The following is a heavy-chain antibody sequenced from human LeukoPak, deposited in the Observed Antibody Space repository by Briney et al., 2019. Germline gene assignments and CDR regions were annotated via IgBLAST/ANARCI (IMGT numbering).Heavy chain of an antibody. D-gene: IGHD6-6*01. CDR3: ATRDGSSSPVYYYYYMDV. CDR1: GYTFTSYA. J-gene: IGHJ6*03. Sequence: SVKVSCKASGYTFTSYAISWVRQAPGQGLEWMGGIIPIFGTANYAQKFQGRVTITADESTSTAYMELSSLRSEDTAVYYCATRDGSSSPVYYYYYMDVWGKGTTVTVSS. CDR2: IIPIFGTA. V-gene: IGHV1-69*13.